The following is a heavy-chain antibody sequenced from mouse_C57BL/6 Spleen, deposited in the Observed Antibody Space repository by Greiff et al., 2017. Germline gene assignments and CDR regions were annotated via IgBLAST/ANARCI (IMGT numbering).Heavy chain of an antibody. V-gene: IGHV2-6*01. CDR2: IWGVGST. CDR3: ARSRTGYDYAMDY. Sequence: VKVVESGPGLVAPSQSLSITCTVSGFSLTSYGVDWVRQSPGKGLEWLGVIWGVGSTNYNSALKSRLSISKDNSKSQVFLKMNSLQTDDTAMYYCARSRTGYDYAMDYWGQGTSVTVSS. D-gene: IGHD2-2*01. J-gene: IGHJ4*01. CDR1: GFSLTSYG.